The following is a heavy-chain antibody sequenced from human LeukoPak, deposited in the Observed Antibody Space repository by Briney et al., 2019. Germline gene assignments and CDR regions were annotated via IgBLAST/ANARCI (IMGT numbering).Heavy chain of an antibody. D-gene: IGHD5-24*01. V-gene: IGHV1-69*04. CDR2: IIPILGIA. Sequence: SVKVSCKASGGTFSSYAISWVRQAPGQGLEWMGRIIPILGIANYAQKFQGRVTITADKSTSTAYMELSSLRSEDTAVYYCASGGSPLVEMATIRILNWFDPWGQGTLVTVSS. J-gene: IGHJ5*02. CDR1: GGTFSSYA. CDR3: ASGGSPLVEMATIRILNWFDP.